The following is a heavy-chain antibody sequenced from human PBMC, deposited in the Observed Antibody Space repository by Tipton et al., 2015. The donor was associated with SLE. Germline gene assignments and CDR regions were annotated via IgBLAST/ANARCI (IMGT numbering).Heavy chain of an antibody. CDR3: ARRPPYQPRNEYFDL. V-gene: IGHV4-59*01. Sequence: TLSLTCTVSGGSIRSYYWSWIRQAPGKGLEWIGYIYYSGSTNYNPSLKSRVTISVDTSKNRFSLKLNSVTAADTAVYYCARRPPYQPRNEYFDLWGRGTLVTVSS. CDR1: GGSIRSYY. J-gene: IGHJ2*01. D-gene: IGHD2-2*01. CDR2: IYYSGST.